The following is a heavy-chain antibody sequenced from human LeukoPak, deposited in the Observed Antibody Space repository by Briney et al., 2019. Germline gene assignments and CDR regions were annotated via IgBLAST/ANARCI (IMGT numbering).Heavy chain of an antibody. V-gene: IGHV3-43*02. D-gene: IGHD5-12*01. CDR3: AKEGYGGVATEAYYFDY. CDR1: GFTCDDYA. J-gene: IGHJ4*02. Sequence: SGGSLRLSCAASGFTCDDYAMHWVRQAPGEGLEWVSLISGDGGSTYYADCVKGRFTISRDNSKNSLYLQMNSLRTEDTALYYCAKEGYGGVATEAYYFDYWGQGTLVTVSS. CDR2: ISGDGGST.